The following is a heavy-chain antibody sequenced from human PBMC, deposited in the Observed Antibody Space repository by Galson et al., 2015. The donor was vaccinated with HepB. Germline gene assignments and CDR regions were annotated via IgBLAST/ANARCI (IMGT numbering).Heavy chain of an antibody. Sequence: LSLTCTVSGGSISSGGYYWSWIRQHPGKGLEWIGYIYYSGSTYYNPSLKSRVTISVDTSKNQFSLKLSSVTAADTAVYYCARDIGSGSYYDAWGQGTLVTVSP. CDR1: GGSISSGGYY. V-gene: IGHV4-31*03. J-gene: IGHJ5*02. CDR2: IYYSGST. CDR3: ARDIGSGSYYDA. D-gene: IGHD3-10*01.